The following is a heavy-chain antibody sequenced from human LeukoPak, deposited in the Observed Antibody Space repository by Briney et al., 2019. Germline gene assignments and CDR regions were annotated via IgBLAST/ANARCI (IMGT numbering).Heavy chain of an antibody. Sequence: SGTLSLTCAVSGGSISSSKWWGWIRQPPGKGLEWIGSIYYSGSTYYNPSLKSRVTISVDTSKNQFSLKLSSVTAADTAVYYCARAEDGSGSYDYWGQGTLVTVSS. CDR1: GGSISSSKW. J-gene: IGHJ4*02. CDR3: ARAEDGSGSYDY. CDR2: IYYSGST. V-gene: IGHV4-4*02. D-gene: IGHD3-10*01.